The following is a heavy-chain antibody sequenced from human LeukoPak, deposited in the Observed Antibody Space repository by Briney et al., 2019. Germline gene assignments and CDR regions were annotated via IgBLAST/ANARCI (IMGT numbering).Heavy chain of an antibody. CDR2: INHSGST. J-gene: IGHJ4*02. D-gene: IGHD6-13*01. CDR1: GGSFSGYY. Sequence: PSETLSLTCAVYGGSFSGYYWSWIRQPPGKGLEWIGEINHSGSTNYNPSLKSRVTISVDTSKNQFSLKLSYCARGRDGAYSSSWYGRVFFDYWGQGTLVTVS. V-gene: IGHV4-34*01. CDR3: SWYGRVFFDY.